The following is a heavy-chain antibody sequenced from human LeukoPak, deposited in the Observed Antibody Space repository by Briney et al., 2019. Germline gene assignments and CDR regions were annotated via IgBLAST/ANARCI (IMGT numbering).Heavy chain of an antibody. CDR3: ARALTGYYRSPFDY. Sequence: GGSLRLSCAASGFTFSSYSMNWVRQAPGKGLEWVSSISSSSSYIYYADSVKGRFTISRDNAKNSLYLQMNSLRAEDTAVYYCARALTGYYRSPFDYWGQGTLVTVSS. J-gene: IGHJ4*02. V-gene: IGHV3-21*01. D-gene: IGHD3-9*01. CDR1: GFTFSSYS. CDR2: ISSSSSYI.